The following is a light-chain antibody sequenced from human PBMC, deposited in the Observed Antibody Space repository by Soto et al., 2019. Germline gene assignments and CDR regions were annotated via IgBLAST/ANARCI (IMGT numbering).Light chain of an antibody. V-gene: IGLV2-14*01. CDR1: SSDVGGYNL. CDR2: EVT. Sequence: QSALTQPASVAGSPGRSITISCTGSSSDVGGYNLVSWYQQYPGKAPKLMIYEVTNRPSGVSDRFFASKSGNTASLTISGLQAEDEADYYCSSYGGSTTPGVFGSGTKVTVL. J-gene: IGLJ1*01. CDR3: SSYGGSTTPGV.